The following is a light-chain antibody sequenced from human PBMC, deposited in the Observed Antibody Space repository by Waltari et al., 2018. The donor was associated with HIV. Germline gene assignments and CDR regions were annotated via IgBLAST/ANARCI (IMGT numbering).Light chain of an antibody. V-gene: IGLV2-23*02. CDR3: CSYAGSVSM. J-gene: IGLJ3*02. CDR1: SSDVGSYNL. Sequence: QSALTQPASVSGSPGQSITISCTGTSSDVGSYNLVSWYQQHPTKAPKLIIFEVTKRPSGFSNRFSGSKSGNTASLTISGLQADDEADYYCCSYAGSVSMFGGGTRLTVL. CDR2: EVT.